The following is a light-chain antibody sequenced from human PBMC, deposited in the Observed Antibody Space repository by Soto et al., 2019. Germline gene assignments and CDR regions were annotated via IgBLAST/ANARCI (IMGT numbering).Light chain of an antibody. Sequence: QSVLSQPASVSGSPGQSITISCTGTCSDFGTYNRVSWYQQHPGKAPRVMIYEDARRPSGVSDRFSGSKSGNSASLTISGLQTEDEADYYCCAFAGSSPTYVFGTGTKVTVL. V-gene: IGLV2-23*01. CDR2: EDA. CDR3: CAFAGSSPTYV. J-gene: IGLJ1*01. CDR1: CSDFGTYNR.